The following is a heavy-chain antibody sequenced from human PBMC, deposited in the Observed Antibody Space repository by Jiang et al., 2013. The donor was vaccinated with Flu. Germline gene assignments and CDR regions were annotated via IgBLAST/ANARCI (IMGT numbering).Heavy chain of an antibody. D-gene: IGHD4-23*01. CDR1: GDSMSSGSYY. Sequence: QLVESGSGLVKPSETLSLTCIVSGDSMSSGSYYWNWIRQPPGQGLEWIAYSSYKGTISYNPSLKSRVSIAKDTSKNQFSPKLSSVTAADTAVYYCARDLNGGGSTTDYWGQGILVTVSS. CDR3: ARDLNGGGSTTDY. CDR2: SSYKGTI. J-gene: IGHJ4*02. V-gene: IGHV4-61*01.